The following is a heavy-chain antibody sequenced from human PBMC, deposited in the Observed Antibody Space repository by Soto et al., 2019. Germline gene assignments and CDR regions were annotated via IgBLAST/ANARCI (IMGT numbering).Heavy chain of an antibody. D-gene: IGHD3-22*01. J-gene: IGHJ3*02. CDR3: ASLVYDGAFDI. V-gene: IGHV4-59*01. Sequence: QVQLQESGPGLVKPSETLSLTCTVSGGSISSYYWSWIRQPPGKGLEWIGYIYYSGSTNYNPSLRSXXTXSXXTSKNRFSLKLCSVTAADTAVYYCASLVYDGAFDIWGQGTMVTVSS. CDR2: IYYSGST. CDR1: GGSISSYY.